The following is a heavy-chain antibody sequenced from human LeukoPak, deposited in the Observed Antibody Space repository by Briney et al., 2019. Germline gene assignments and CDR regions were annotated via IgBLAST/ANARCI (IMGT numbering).Heavy chain of an antibody. V-gene: IGHV4-59*08. CDR1: GGSISSHY. D-gene: IGHD5-24*01. J-gene: IGHJ4*02. Sequence: PSETLSLTCTVSGGSISSHYWSWIRQPPGKGLEWIGYIYYSGSINYNPSLKRRVTISVDTSKNQFSLKLSSVTAADTAVYYCARTSWVQSSYYFEYWGQGTLVTVSS. CDR2: IYYSGSI. CDR3: ARTSWVQSSYYFEY.